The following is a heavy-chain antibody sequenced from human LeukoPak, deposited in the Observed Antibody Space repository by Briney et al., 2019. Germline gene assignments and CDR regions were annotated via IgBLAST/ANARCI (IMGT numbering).Heavy chain of an antibody. CDR1: GFTFSTYA. J-gene: IGHJ4*02. CDR3: AKDKGAVTGTFDY. CDR2: LTGGGGGT. V-gene: IGHV3-23*01. Sequence: PGGSLRLSCAASGFTFSTYAMSWVRQAPGKGLEWVSGLTGGGGGTSYADSVKGRFTISSDNSKNTLYLQMNSLRAEDTAVYYCAKDKGAVTGTFDYWGQGTLVTVSS. D-gene: IGHD1-14*01.